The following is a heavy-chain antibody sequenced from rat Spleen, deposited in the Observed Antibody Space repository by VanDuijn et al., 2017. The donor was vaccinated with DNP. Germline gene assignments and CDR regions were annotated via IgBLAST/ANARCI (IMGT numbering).Heavy chain of an antibody. CDR2: ISYSGST. CDR1: GDSITSNY. J-gene: IGHJ2*01. CDR3: ARQPTGMDY. D-gene: IGHD1-7*01. V-gene: IGHV3-1*01. Sequence: EVQLQESGPGLVKPSQSLSLTCCVTGDSITSNYWGWIRKFPGNRMEWIGHISYSGSTSYNPSLKSRISITRDTSKNQFFLQLNSVTTEDTATYYCARQPTGMDYWGQGVMVIVSS.